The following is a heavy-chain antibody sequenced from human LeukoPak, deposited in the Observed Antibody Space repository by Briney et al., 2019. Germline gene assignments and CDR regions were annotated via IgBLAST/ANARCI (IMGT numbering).Heavy chain of an antibody. V-gene: IGHV4-59*01. Sequence: SETLSLTCTVSGGSISSYYWSWIRQPPGKGLEWIGYIYYSGSANYNPSLKSRVTISVDTSKNQFSLKLSSVTAADTAVYYCARYTVTPYVGYYYYMDVWGKGTTVTISS. J-gene: IGHJ6*03. CDR1: GGSISSYY. CDR3: ARYTVTPYVGYYYYMDV. D-gene: IGHD4-17*01. CDR2: IYYSGSA.